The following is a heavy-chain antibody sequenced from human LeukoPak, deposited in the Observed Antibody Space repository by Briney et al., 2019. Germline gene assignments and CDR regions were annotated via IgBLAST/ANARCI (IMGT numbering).Heavy chain of an antibody. CDR1: GGSIRSYY. CDR3: ASSSLVAGTVDY. D-gene: IGHD6-19*01. J-gene: IGHJ4*02. CDR2: IYISGGT. Sequence: SETLSLTCTVSGGSIRSYYWSWIRQPAGKGLEWIGRIYISGGTNYNPSLKSRVTMSVDTSKNQFSLKLSSVTAADTAVYYCASSSLVAGTVDYWGQGTLVTVSS. V-gene: IGHV4-4*07.